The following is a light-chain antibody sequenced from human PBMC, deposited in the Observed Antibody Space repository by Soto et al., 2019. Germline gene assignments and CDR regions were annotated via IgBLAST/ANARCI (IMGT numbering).Light chain of an antibody. CDR1: QGITND. V-gene: IGKV1-17*02. Sequence: DIQMTQSPSSLSASVGDRVTITCRASQGITNDLGWYQQKPGEAPKRLIYAASTLQSGVPSRFSGSGSGTEFTLTISNLQPEDFATYYCLRYNSFPFTFGPGTKVDI. CDR2: AAS. CDR3: LRYNSFPFT. J-gene: IGKJ3*01.